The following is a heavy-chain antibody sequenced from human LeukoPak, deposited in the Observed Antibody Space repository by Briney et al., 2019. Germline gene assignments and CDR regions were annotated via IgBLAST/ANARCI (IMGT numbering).Heavy chain of an antibody. Sequence: GGSLRLSCAASGFTVSSNYMSWVRQAPGKGLEWVSVIYSGGSSYYADSVKGRFTTPRDNSKNTLYLQMNSLRAEDTAVYYCARLEWLLYFYFDYWGQGTLVTVSS. D-gene: IGHD3-3*01. CDR3: ARLEWLLYFYFDY. V-gene: IGHV3-66*02. CDR1: GFTVSSNY. J-gene: IGHJ4*02. CDR2: IYSGGSS.